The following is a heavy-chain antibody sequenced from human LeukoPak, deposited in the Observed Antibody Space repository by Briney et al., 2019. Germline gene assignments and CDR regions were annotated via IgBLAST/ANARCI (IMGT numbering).Heavy chain of an antibody. Sequence: ASVKVSCKASGYTFTGYYMHWVRQAPGQGLEWMGWMNPNSGNTGYAQKFQGRVTITRNTSISTAYMELSSLRSEDTAVYYCTRGEYSSAWSVSFDYWGQGTLVTVSS. J-gene: IGHJ4*02. CDR3: TRGEYSSAWSVSFDY. CDR1: GYTFTGYY. D-gene: IGHD6-19*01. V-gene: IGHV1-8*03. CDR2: MNPNSGNT.